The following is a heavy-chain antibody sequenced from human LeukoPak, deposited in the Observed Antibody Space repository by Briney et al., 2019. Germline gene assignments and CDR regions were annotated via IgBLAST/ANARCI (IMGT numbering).Heavy chain of an antibody. V-gene: IGHV4-31*03. D-gene: IGHD1-26*01. Sequence: PSQTLSLTCTVSGGSISSGGYYWSWIRQHPGKGLEWIGYIYYSGSTYYNPSLKSRVTISVDTSKNKFSLELSSVTAADTAVYYCARDIVGATSFDLWGRGTLVTVSS. CDR2: IYYSGST. J-gene: IGHJ2*01. CDR1: GGSISSGGYY. CDR3: ARDIVGATSFDL.